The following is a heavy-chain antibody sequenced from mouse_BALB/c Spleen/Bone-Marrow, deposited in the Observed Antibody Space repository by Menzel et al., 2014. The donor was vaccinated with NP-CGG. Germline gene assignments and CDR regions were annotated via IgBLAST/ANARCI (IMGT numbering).Heavy chain of an antibody. CDR2: INPSNGRS. CDR1: GYTFTSYW. CDR3: ARYNAYDWYFDV. J-gene: IGHJ1*01. D-gene: IGHD2-2*01. Sequence: VQLQQSGAELVKPGASVKLSCKASGYTFTSYWMHWVKQRPGQGLEWIGEINPSNGRSNYSEKFKSEATLTVDKSSSTTYMQLSSLTSEDSAVYSCARYNAYDWYFDVWGAGTTVTVYS. V-gene: IGHV1S81*02.